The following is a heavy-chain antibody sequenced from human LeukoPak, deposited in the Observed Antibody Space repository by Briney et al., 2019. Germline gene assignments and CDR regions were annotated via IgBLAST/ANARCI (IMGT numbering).Heavy chain of an antibody. CDR1: GFTFSSYA. Sequence: PGRSLKLSCAASGFTFSSYAMHWVRQAPDKGLEWVAVISYDETNKNYADSVKGRFTISRDNSKNTLYLQMNSLRAEDTALYYCARERSSYYLDAFDIWGQGTVVTVSS. D-gene: IGHD1-26*01. CDR2: ISYDETNK. CDR3: ARERSSYYLDAFDI. V-gene: IGHV3-30*04. J-gene: IGHJ3*02.